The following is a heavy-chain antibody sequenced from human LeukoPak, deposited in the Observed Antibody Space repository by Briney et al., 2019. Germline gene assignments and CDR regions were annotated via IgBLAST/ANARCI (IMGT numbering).Heavy chain of an antibody. CDR2: IYHSGST. CDR1: GGSISSSSYY. Sequence: PSETLSLTCTVSGGSISSSSYYWGWIRQPPGKGLEWIGEIYHSGSTNYNPSLKSRVTISVDKSKNQFSLKLSSVTAADTAVYYCASAYYGSGSYYKVYYFDYWGQGTLVTVSS. J-gene: IGHJ4*02. D-gene: IGHD3-10*01. V-gene: IGHV4-39*07. CDR3: ASAYYGSGSYYKVYYFDY.